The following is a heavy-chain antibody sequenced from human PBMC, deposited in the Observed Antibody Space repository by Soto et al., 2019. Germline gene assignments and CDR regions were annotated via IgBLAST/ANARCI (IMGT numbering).Heavy chain of an antibody. CDR1: GYTFTKFG. J-gene: IGHJ6*02. V-gene: IGHV1-18*01. CDR3: ARDRWFGELIEYYYYGMDV. D-gene: IGHD3-10*01. Sequence: GASVKVSCKSSGYTFTKFGISWVRQAPGQGLEWMGWNSAYNDNTNYAQKFQGWVTMTRDTSISTAYMELSRLRSDDTAVYYCARDRWFGELIEYYYYGMDVWGQGTKVTVSS. CDR2: NSAYNDNT.